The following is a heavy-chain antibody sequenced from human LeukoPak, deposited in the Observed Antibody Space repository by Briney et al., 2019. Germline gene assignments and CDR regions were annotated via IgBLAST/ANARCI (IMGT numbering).Heavy chain of an antibody. D-gene: IGHD6-13*01. V-gene: IGHV3-30*18. CDR2: IPYDGSNK. CDR1: GLTFSSYC. J-gene: IGHJ4*02. Sequence: GRSLRLSCAASGLTFSSYCMHCVRHAPGKGLEWVAVIPYDGSNKYYADSVKGRFTISRDNSKNTLYLQMNSLRAEDTAVYYCAKALAAAVDYWGQGTLVSVCS. CDR3: AKALAAAVDY.